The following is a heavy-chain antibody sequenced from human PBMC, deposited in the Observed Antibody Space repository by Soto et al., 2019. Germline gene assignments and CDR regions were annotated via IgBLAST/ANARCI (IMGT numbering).Heavy chain of an antibody. J-gene: IGHJ4*02. Sequence: SETLSLTCTVSGGSISSGGYYWNWIRQHPGKGLEWIGYIYYSGSTFYNPSLKSRVTVSVDTSKNQFSLKLSSVTAADTAVYYCARDGGYGSGSYRFDYWGQGTLVTVSS. CDR1: GGSISSGGYY. D-gene: IGHD3-10*01. V-gene: IGHV4-31*03. CDR3: ARDGGYGSGSYRFDY. CDR2: IYYSGST.